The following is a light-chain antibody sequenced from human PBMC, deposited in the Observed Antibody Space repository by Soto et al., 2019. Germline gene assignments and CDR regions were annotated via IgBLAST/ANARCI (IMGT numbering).Light chain of an antibody. J-gene: IGKJ1*01. CDR3: QQFYRYPWT. CDR2: KAS. Sequence: DIQMTQSPSTLSASVGDRVTITCRASQSVDTCLAWYQQKPGKDPHLLIYKASSLETGVPSRFSGGGSVTEFTLTISSLQPDDFATYYCQQFYRYPWTFGEGTKVEIK. V-gene: IGKV1-5*03. CDR1: QSVDTC.